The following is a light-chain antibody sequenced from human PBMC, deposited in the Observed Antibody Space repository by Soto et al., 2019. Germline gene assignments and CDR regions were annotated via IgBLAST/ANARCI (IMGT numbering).Light chain of an antibody. Sequence: QSALTQPASVSGSPGQSITISCTGTRSDVGSYKFVSWYQQHPGKAPKLMIYEVSKRPSGVPDRFSGSKSGNTASLTVSGLQAEDEADYYCCSYAGSRVFGTGTKLTVL. J-gene: IGLJ1*01. CDR1: RSDVGSYKF. CDR3: CSYAGSRV. CDR2: EVS. V-gene: IGLV2-23*02.